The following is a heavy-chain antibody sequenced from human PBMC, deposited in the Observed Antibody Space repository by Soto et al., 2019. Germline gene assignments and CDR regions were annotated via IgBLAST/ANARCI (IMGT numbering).Heavy chain of an antibody. CDR1: GYTFTGYY. CDR3: ARDAAMGDYYHYGMDV. J-gene: IGHJ6*02. CDR2: INPSSGGA. V-gene: IGHV1-2*04. D-gene: IGHD5-18*01. Sequence: ASVKVSCKASGYTFTGYYLHWVRQARGQGLEWMGWINPSSGGANIAQKFQGWVTMTRDTSIDTAYMELTRLRSDDTVVYYWARDAAMGDYYHYGMDVWGQGTPVTVSS.